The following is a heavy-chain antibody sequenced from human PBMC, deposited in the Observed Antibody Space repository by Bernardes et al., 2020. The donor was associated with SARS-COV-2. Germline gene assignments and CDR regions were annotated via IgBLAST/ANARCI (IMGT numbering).Heavy chain of an antibody. CDR1: GYTFSTYG. Sequence: ASVKVSCKASGYTFSTYGISWVRQAPGQGLEWMGWIGGYNGDTLKAEKFQGRITMTTGTSTSTAWMELTSLTSDDTAVYYCARDPKYDFWSGDSDFYFDYWGKGAMVPVSS. CDR3: ARDPKYDFWSGDSDFYFDY. D-gene: IGHD3-3*01. CDR2: IGGYNGDT. J-gene: IGHJ4*01. V-gene: IGHV1-18*04.